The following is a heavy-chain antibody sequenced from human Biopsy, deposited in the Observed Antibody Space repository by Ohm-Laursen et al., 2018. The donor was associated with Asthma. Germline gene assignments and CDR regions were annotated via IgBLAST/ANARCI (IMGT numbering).Heavy chain of an antibody. D-gene: IGHD6-19*01. CDR3: ARCQVGYSSGWSLLLKKIYYSGMDV. CDR2: IMTVFGTT. V-gene: IGHV1-69*13. Sequence: ASVKVSCKAPGGTFSNFAISWVRQAPGQGLEWLGGIMTVFGTTNYAQKFQGRATITADESTSTAYMEMTSLRSEDTAIYYCARCQVGYSSGWSLLLKKIYYSGMDVWGQGTAVTVSS. CDR1: GGTFSNFA. J-gene: IGHJ6*02.